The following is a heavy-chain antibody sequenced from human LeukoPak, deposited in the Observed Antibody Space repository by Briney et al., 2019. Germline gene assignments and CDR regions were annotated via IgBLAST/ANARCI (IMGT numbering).Heavy chain of an antibody. Sequence: GASVTVSCKASGYTFTRYDINWVRQATGQGLEWMGWMNPNSGNTGYAQQFQGRVTMTRNTSISTAYMELSSLRSEDTAVYYCARIMVRGSPILGYWGQGTLVTVSS. D-gene: IGHD3-10*01. CDR2: MNPNSGNT. J-gene: IGHJ4*02. CDR1: GYTFTRYD. CDR3: ARIMVRGSPILGY. V-gene: IGHV1-8*01.